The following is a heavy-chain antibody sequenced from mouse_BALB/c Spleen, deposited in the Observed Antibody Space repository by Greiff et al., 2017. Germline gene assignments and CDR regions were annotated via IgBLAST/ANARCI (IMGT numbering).Heavy chain of an antibody. CDR3: ARQTARATGAY. Sequence: VQLQQSGAELVRPGALVKLSCKASGFNIKDYYMHWVKQRPEQGLEWIGWIDPENGNTIYDPKFQGKASITADTSSNTAYLQLSSLTSEDTAVYYWARQTARATGAYWGQGTLVTVSA. V-gene: IGHV14-1*02. CDR1: GFNIKDYY. CDR2: IDPENGNT. D-gene: IGHD3-2*01. J-gene: IGHJ3*01.